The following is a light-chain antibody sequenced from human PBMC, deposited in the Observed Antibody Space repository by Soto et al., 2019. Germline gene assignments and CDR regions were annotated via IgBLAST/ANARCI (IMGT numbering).Light chain of an antibody. J-gene: IGLJ2*01. CDR3: VLYMDSGSPVV. V-gene: IGLV8-61*01. CDR1: SGSVSINHY. CDR2: NTK. Sequence: QAVVTQEPSLSVSPGGTVTLTCGLSSGSVSINHYPCWYHQTPGQAPRTLIYNTKTRSSGVPNRFSGSILGSKAALTITGAQADDESDYYCVLYMDSGSPVVFGGGTQLTVL.